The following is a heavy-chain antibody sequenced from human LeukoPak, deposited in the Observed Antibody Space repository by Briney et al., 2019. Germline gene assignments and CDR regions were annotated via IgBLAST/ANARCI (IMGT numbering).Heavy chain of an antibody. V-gene: IGHV1-69*06. D-gene: IGHD1-1*01. CDR3: ARERGLRWNARDAFDI. J-gene: IGHJ3*02. CDR1: GGAFSNYA. CDR2: IIPIFGTA. Sequence: GSSVKVSCKASGGAFSNYAVSWVRQAPGQGLEWMGGIIPIFGTANYAQKFQGRVTITADKSTSTAYMELSSLRSEDTAVYYCARERGLRWNARDAFDIWGQGTMVTVSS.